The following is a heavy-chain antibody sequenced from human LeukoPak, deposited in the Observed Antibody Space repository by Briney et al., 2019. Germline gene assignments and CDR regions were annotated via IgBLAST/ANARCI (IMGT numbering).Heavy chain of an antibody. CDR1: GGSFSGYY. V-gene: IGHV4-34*01. J-gene: IGHJ4*02. CDR3: ARGSVWYYYDSSGYSAGFYAFDY. Sequence: SETLSLTCAVYGGSFSGYYWSWIRQPPGKGLEWIGEINHSGSTNYNPSLKSRVTISVDTSENQFSLKLSSVTAADTAVYYCARGSVWYYYDSSGYSAGFYAFDYWGQGTLVTVSS. D-gene: IGHD3-22*01. CDR2: INHSGST.